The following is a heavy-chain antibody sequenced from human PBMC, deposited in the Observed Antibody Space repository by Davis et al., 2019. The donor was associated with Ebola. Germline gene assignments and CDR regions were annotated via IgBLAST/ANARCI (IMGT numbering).Heavy chain of an antibody. CDR3: ARRGGSI. D-gene: IGHD3-16*01. J-gene: IGHJ4*02. Sequence: SLKISCAASGFTFDDYAMHWVRQAPGKGLEWVSGISWNSGSIGYADSVKGRFTISRDNAKNSLYLQMNSLRAEDTAVYYCARRGGSIWGQGTLVTVSS. CDR2: ISWNSGSI. CDR1: GFTFDDYA. V-gene: IGHV3-9*01.